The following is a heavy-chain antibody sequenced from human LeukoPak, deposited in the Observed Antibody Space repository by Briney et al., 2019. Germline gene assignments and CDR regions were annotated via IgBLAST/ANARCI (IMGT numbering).Heavy chain of an antibody. D-gene: IGHD5-18*01. CDR3: ARLRQLWSPNFDY. Sequence: SETLSLTCTVSGGSISSSSYYWGWIRQPPGKGLEWIGEINHSGSTNYNPSLKSRVTISVDTSKNQFSLKLSSVTAADTAVYYCARLRQLWSPNFDYWGQGTLVTVSS. CDR1: GGSISSSSYY. CDR2: INHSGST. J-gene: IGHJ4*02. V-gene: IGHV4-39*07.